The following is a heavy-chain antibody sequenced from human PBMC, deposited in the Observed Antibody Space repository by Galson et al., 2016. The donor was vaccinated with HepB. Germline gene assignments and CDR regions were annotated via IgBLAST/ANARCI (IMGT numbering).Heavy chain of an antibody. Sequence: SVKVSCKASGYTFTGYYMHWVRQAPGQGLEWMGWINPNSGGTNYAQKLQGRVTMTTHTSTSTVYMELRSLRSDDTAVYYCARGGGGTYFENYYFGMDVWGQGTTVTVSS. V-gene: IGHV1-2*02. J-gene: IGHJ6*02. CDR1: GYTFTGYY. CDR2: INPNSGGT. CDR3: ARGGGGTYFENYYFGMDV. D-gene: IGHD1-26*01.